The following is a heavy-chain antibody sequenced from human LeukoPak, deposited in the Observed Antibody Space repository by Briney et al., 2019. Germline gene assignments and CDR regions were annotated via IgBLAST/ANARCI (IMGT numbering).Heavy chain of an antibody. D-gene: IGHD6-19*01. V-gene: IGHV4-59*08. CDR3: ARRVLMSSAGVPDTWLDP. J-gene: IGHJ5*02. CDR2: ISYSGST. Sequence: PSETLSLTCTVSGSSVSNYYWNWIRQPPGKGLEWLGHISYSGSTIYYPSLNSRVTISLDTSKNQFSLSLNSVTAADTAVYFCARRVLMSSAGVPDTWLDPWGQGTLVTVSS. CDR1: GSSVSNYY.